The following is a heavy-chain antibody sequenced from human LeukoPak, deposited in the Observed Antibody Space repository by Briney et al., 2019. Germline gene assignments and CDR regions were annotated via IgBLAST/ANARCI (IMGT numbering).Heavy chain of an antibody. V-gene: IGHV3-30*02. CDR3: AKGGRAYYDFWSGLDAFDI. D-gene: IGHD3-3*01. Sequence: GGSLRLSCAASGFTFSSYGMHWVRQTPGKGLEWVAFIRYDGSNQYYPDSVKGRFTISRDNSKKTLYLQMNSLGAEDTAVYYCAKGGRAYYDFWSGLDAFDIWGQGTLVTVSS. J-gene: IGHJ3*02. CDR1: GFTFSSYG. CDR2: IRYDGSNQ.